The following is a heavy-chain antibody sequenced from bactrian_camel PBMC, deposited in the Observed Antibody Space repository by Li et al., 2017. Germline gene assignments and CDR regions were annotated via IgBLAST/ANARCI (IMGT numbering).Heavy chain of an antibody. V-gene: IGHV3S57*01. D-gene: IGHD4*01. CDR3: AAQPRLSPFSPCTIANKMGSPDY. J-gene: IGHJ4*01. Sequence: HVQLVESGGGSVQAGGSLRLSCSASNGRFTPCMGWFRQTPGKDREGVASIGSGTNPYYAASVNGRFSISRDNADNKLYLQMNNLKPEDTATYYCAAQPRLSPFSPCTIANKMGSPDYWGKGTQVTVS. CDR2: IGSGTNP. CDR1: NGRFTPC.